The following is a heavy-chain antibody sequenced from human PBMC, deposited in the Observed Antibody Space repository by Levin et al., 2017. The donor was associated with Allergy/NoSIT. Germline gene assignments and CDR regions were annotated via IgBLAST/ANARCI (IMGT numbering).Heavy chain of an antibody. CDR2: IYYSGST. J-gene: IGHJ4*02. CDR3: ARSPPPKYYFDY. V-gene: IGHV4-61*01. CDR1: GGSVSSGSYY. Sequence: SETLSLTCTVSGGSVSSGSYYWSWIRQPPGKGLEWIGYIYYSGSTNYNPSLKSRVTISVDTSKNQFSLKLSSVTAADTAVYYCARSPPPKYYFDYWGQGTLVTVSS.